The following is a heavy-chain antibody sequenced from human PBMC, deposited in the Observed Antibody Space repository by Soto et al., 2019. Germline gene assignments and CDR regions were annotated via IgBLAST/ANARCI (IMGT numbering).Heavy chain of an antibody. V-gene: IGHV1-69*13. CDR1: GGTFISYA. CDR3: AAAVWRGYSEYYYGMDV. D-gene: IGHD3-3*01. J-gene: IGHJ6*02. Sequence: SVKVSCKAFGGTFISYAFSWVRQAPGQGLEWMGGTIPIFSTTHYAQNFQGRVTITADGSTSTAYMELSSLRSEDTAVYYCAAAVWRGYSEYYYGMDVWGLGTTVTVSS. CDR2: TIPIFSTT.